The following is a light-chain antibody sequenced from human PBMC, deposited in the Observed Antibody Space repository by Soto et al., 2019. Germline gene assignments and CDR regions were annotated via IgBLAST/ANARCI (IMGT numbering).Light chain of an antibody. CDR3: SSYTSISTLV. CDR1: SSDVGGHNY. V-gene: IGLV2-14*01. J-gene: IGLJ2*01. Sequence: QSALTQPASVSGSPGQSITISCTGTSSDVGGHNYVSWYQQHPGKAPKLLIYEVSNRPSGVSNRFSGSKSGNTASLTISGLQAEDEADYYCSSYTSISTLVFGGGTKVTVL. CDR2: EVS.